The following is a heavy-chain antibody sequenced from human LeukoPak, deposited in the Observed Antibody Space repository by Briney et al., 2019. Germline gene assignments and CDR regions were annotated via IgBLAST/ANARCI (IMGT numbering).Heavy chain of an antibody. Sequence: GGSLRLSCAASGFTLSTYWMQWVRQAPGKGLVWVSRINGNGRETIYADSVKGRFTISRDNSKNTLYLQMNSLRAEDTAVYYCAKVPDYYGSGSDDDYWGQGTLVTVSS. D-gene: IGHD3-10*01. CDR1: GFTLSTYW. CDR2: INGNGRET. J-gene: IGHJ4*02. V-gene: IGHV3-74*01. CDR3: AKVPDYYGSGSDDDY.